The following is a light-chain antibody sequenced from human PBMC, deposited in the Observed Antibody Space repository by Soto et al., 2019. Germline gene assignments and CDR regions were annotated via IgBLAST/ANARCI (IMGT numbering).Light chain of an antibody. CDR3: HQYDSSPLT. V-gene: IGKV3-20*01. Sequence: EIVLTQSPGTLSLSPGERATLSCRASQSVSSSYLAWYQQKPGQAPRLLIYGASSRATGIPDRFSGSGSGTDFTLTISRLEPEDFEVDYCHQYDSSPLTFGGGTKVEIK. CDR2: GAS. J-gene: IGKJ4*01. CDR1: QSVSSSY.